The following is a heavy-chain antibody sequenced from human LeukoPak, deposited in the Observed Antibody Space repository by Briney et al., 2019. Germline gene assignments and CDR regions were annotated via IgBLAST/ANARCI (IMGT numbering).Heavy chain of an antibody. D-gene: IGHD5-18*01. J-gene: IGHJ5*02. CDR2: VYTTGST. Sequence: SETLSLTCAVYGGSFSGYYWSWIRQPPGKGLEWIGRVYTTGSTNYNPSLKSRVSMSVDTSKNQFSLSLTSVTVADTAVYYCARVEPLKMVKSPWGQGILVTVSS. CDR1: GGSFSGYY. V-gene: IGHV4-59*10. CDR3: ARVEPLKMVKSP.